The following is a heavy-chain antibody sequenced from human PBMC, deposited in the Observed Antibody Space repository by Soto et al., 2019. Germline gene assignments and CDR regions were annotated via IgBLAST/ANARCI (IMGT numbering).Heavy chain of an antibody. D-gene: IGHD3-9*01. V-gene: IGHV3-21*01. CDR1: GFTFSSYS. J-gene: IGHJ4*02. CDR2: ISSSSSYI. Sequence: GGSLRLSCAASGFTFSSYSMNWVRQAPGKGLEWVSSISSSSSYIYYADSVKGRFTISRDNAKNSLYLQMNSLRAEDTAVYYCARDYKFDGSGFDYWGQGTLVTVSS. CDR3: ARDYKFDGSGFDY.